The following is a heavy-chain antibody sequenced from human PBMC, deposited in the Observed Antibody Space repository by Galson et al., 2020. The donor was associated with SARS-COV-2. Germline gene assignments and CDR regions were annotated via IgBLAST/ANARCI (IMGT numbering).Heavy chain of an antibody. CDR1: GFTFSSYS. Sequence: KIGESLKIPCAASGFTFSSYSMNWVRQAPGKGLEWVSSISSSSSYIYYADSVKGRFTISRDNAKNSLYLQMNSLRAEDTAVYYCARAHKYYYDSSGYYHPGLNAYWGQGTLVTVSS. CDR3: ARAHKYYYDSSGYYHPGLNAY. CDR2: ISSSSSYI. J-gene: IGHJ4*02. D-gene: IGHD3-22*01. V-gene: IGHV3-21*01.